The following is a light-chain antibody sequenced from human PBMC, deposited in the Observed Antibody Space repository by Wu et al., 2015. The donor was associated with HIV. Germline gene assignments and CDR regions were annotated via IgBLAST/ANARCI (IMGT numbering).Light chain of an antibody. V-gene: IGKV1-9*01. CDR3: QQLNSFPLT. J-gene: IGKJ5*01. CDR2: DAS. CDR1: QDIATY. Sequence: IQLAQSPSSLSASIGDRVTITCRVSQDIATYLAWYQQILGKAPRVLIYDASTLQTGVSSRFSGSGSGAEFTLSISGLQREDFAIYYCQQLNSFPLTFGHGTRL.